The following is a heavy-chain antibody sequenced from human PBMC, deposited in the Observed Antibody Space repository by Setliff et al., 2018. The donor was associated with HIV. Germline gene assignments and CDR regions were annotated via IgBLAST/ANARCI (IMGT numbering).Heavy chain of an antibody. CDR3: ARDDHYYDSGSYYSDWYFDL. D-gene: IGHD3-10*01. CDR2: IIPIFGST. V-gene: IGHV1-69*13. Sequence: SVKVSCKASGGTFSNYAISWVRQAPGQGLEWMGGIIPIFGSTKYAKKFQGRVTITADESTSTADMELSSLRSEDTAVYYCARDDHYYDSGSYYSDWYFDLWGRGTLVTVSS. CDR1: GGTFSNYA. J-gene: IGHJ2*01.